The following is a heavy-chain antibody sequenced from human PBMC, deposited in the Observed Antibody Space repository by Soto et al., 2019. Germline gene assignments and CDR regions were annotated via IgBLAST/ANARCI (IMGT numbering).Heavy chain of an antibody. CDR3: ARDFGGFGEEYGMDV. Sequence: SETLSLTCTVSGGPVSSGSYYWSWIRQPPGKGLEWIGYIYYSGSTNYNPSLTSRVTISVDTYKNQFSLKLSSVTAADTAVYYCARDFGGFGEEYGMDVWGQGTTVTVSS. CDR2: IYYSGST. CDR1: GGPVSSGSYY. D-gene: IGHD3-10*01. J-gene: IGHJ6*02. V-gene: IGHV4-61*01.